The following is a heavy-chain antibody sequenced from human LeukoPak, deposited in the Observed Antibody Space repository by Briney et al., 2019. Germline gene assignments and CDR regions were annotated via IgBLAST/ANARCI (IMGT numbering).Heavy chain of an antibody. Sequence: ASVKVSCKASGYTFTGYYMHWVRQAPGQELEWMGRINPNSGGTNYAQKFQGRVTMTRDTSISTAYMELSRLRSDDTAVYYCARDLYSGYDSLCSKYYFDYWGQGTLVTVSS. CDR3: ARDLYSGYDSLCSKYYFDY. J-gene: IGHJ4*02. D-gene: IGHD5-12*01. V-gene: IGHV1-2*06. CDR2: INPNSGGT. CDR1: GYTFTGYY.